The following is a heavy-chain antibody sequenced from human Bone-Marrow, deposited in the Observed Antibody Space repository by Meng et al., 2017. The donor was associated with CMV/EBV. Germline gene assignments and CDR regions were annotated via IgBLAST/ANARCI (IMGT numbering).Heavy chain of an antibody. CDR3: ASTRLGILGD. D-gene: IGHD3-16*01. CDR1: GYTFTGYY. CDR2: INPNSGGT. V-gene: IGHV1-2*02. Sequence: GESLKISCAASGYTFTGYYMHWVRQAPGQGLEWMGWINPNSGGTNYAQKFQGRVTMTRDTSISTAYMELSRLRSDDTAVYYCASTRLGILGDWGQGTLVTVSS. J-gene: IGHJ4*02.